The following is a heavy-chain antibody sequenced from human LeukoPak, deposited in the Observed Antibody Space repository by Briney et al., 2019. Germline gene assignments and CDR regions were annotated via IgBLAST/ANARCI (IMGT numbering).Heavy chain of an antibody. J-gene: IGHJ4*02. V-gene: IGHV1-2*02. CDR1: GYTFTGYY. CDR3: ARVDPTVVYDY. CDR2: INPNSGGT. Sequence: GASVKVSCKASGYTFTGYYMHWVRQAPGQGLEWMGWINPNSGGTNYAQKFQGRVTMTRDMSTSTVYMELSSLRSEDTAVYYCARVDPTVVYDYWGQGTLVTVSS. D-gene: IGHD4-23*01.